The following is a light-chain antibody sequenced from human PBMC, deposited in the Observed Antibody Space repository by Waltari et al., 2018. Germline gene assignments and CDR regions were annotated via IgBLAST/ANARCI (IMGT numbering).Light chain of an antibody. Sequence: DIQMTQSPSSLSASVGDRVTITCRASQGIYNYLVWFQQKPGRAPKSLIYDASSLKNGVPSRFSGSGSGTDFSLTISSLQPEDFATYYFQQYNLYPLTFGQGTKVELK. CDR3: QQYNLYPLT. V-gene: IGKV1-16*01. CDR2: DAS. J-gene: IGKJ1*01. CDR1: QGIYNY.